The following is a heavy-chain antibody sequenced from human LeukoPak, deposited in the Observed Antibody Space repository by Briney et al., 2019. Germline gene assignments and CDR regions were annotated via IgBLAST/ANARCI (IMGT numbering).Heavy chain of an antibody. Sequence: PGGSLRLSCAASGFTLTNYWMTWVRQAPGKGLEWVANINQHATEKYYVGSVKGRFTVSRDNAKNSLYLQMNSLRTEDTAVYYCARDVYYYDSSGYYYGYYYYGMDVWGQGTTVTVSS. J-gene: IGHJ6*02. CDR2: INQHATEK. CDR3: ARDVYYYDSSGYYYGYYYYGMDV. V-gene: IGHV3-7*01. D-gene: IGHD3-22*01. CDR1: GFTLTNYW.